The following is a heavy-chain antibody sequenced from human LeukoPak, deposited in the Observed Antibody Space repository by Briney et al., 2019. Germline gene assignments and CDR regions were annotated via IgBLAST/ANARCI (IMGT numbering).Heavy chain of an antibody. D-gene: IGHD6-13*01. CDR1: GGTFSSYA. J-gene: IGHJ4*02. V-gene: IGHV1-69*05. Sequence: SVKVSRKASGGTFSSYAISWVRQAPGQGLEWMGGIIPIFGTANYAQKFQGRVTITTDESTSTAYMELSSLRSEDTAVYYCASGRIAAAGRRYYFDYWGQGTLVTVSS. CDR3: ASGRIAAAGRRYYFDY. CDR2: IIPIFGTA.